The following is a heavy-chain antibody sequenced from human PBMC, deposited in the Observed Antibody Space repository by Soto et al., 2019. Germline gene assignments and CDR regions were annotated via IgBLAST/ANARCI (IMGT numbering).Heavy chain of an antibody. Sequence: GGSLRLSCAASGFTFSSYGMHCVRQSPGKGLEWVAVIWYDGSNKYYADSVKGRFTISRDNSKNTLYLQMNSLRAEDTAVYYCARAGYGGNLNYYSYGMDVWCQGTRVTVSS. CDR3: ARAGYGGNLNYYSYGMDV. D-gene: IGHD4-17*01. CDR2: IWYDGSNK. CDR1: GFTFSSYG. J-gene: IGHJ6*02. V-gene: IGHV3-33*01.